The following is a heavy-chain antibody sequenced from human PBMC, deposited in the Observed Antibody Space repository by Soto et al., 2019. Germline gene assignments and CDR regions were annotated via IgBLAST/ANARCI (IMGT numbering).Heavy chain of an antibody. V-gene: IGHV3-74*01. D-gene: IGHD5-12*01. CDR3: AREMGGGYSGYDLNVYYYYYGMDV. CDR2: INSDGSST. J-gene: IGHJ6*02. CDR1: GFTFSSYW. Sequence: GGSLRLSCAASGFTFSSYWMHWVRQAPGKGLVWVSRINSDGSSTSYADSVKGRFTISRDNAKNTLYLQMNSLRAEDTAVYYCAREMGGGYSGYDLNVYYYYYGMDVWGQGTTVTVSS.